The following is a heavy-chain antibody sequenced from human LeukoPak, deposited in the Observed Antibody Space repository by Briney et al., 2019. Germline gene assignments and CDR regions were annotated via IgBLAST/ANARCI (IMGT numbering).Heavy chain of an antibody. D-gene: IGHD6-25*01. J-gene: IGHJ6*03. V-gene: IGHV3-21*01. CDR1: GFTFSSYS. Sequence: SGGSLRLSCAASGFTFSSYSMNWVRQAPGKGLEWVSSISGSSGYVYYADSVKGRFTISRDNAKSSLDLQMNGLRAEDTAVYYCARDAADYYYYSYYMDVWGKGTTVTVSS. CDR3: ARDAADYYYYSYYMDV. CDR2: ISGSSGYV.